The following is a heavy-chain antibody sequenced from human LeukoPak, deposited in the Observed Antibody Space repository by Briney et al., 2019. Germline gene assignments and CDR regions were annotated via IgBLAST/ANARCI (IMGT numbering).Heavy chain of an antibody. Sequence: GGSLRLSCAASGFNFDDYVMSWVRQAPGKGLEWVSHINTDGSITNYADSVRGRFTISRDNAKNTLFLQMNRLRAEDTAVYYCARAPLMVRGTSHPFDYWGQGNLVTVSS. CDR3: ARAPLMVRGTSHPFDY. CDR2: INTDGSIT. CDR1: GFNFDDYV. D-gene: IGHD3-10*01. J-gene: IGHJ4*02. V-gene: IGHV3-74*01.